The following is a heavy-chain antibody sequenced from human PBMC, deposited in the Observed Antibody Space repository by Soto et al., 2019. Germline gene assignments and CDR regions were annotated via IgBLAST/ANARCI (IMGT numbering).Heavy chain of an antibody. Sequence: ASVKVSCQASGYTFTSYDINWVRQATGQGLEWMGWMTPTSGNTGYAQKFQGRVTMTRNTSISTAYMELSSLRSEDTAVYYCARGGTPIITIFGVVILYYGMDVWGQGTTVTVSS. CDR1: GYTFTSYD. CDR3: ARGGTPIITIFGVVILYYGMDV. J-gene: IGHJ6*02. CDR2: MTPTSGNT. V-gene: IGHV1-8*01. D-gene: IGHD3-3*01.